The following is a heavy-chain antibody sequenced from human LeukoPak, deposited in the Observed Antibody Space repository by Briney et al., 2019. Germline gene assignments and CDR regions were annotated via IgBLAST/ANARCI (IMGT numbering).Heavy chain of an antibody. Sequence: SETLSLTCTVSGGSISSSSYYWGWIRQPPGKGLEWIGSIYYSGSTYYNPSLKSRVTISVDTSKNQFSLKLSSVTAADTAVYYCARDHGSGSYYFNWFDPWGQGTLVTVSS. J-gene: IGHJ5*02. CDR1: GGSISSSSYY. CDR2: IYYSGST. V-gene: IGHV4-39*07. CDR3: ARDHGSGSYYFNWFDP. D-gene: IGHD3-10*01.